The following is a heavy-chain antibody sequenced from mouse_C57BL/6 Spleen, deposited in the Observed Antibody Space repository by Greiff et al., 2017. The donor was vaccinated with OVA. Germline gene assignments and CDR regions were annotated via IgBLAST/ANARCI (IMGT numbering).Heavy chain of an antibody. D-gene: IGHD1-1*01. Sequence: QVQLQQPGAELVRPGSSVKLSCKASGYTFTSYWMHWVKQRPIQGLEWIGNIDPSDSETHYNQKFKDKATLTVDKSSSTAYMQLRSLTSEDSAVYYCARGGDYCGRRFAYWGKGTLVTVSA. CDR1: GYTFTSYW. J-gene: IGHJ3*01. V-gene: IGHV1-52*01. CDR3: ARGGDYCGRRFAY. CDR2: IDPSDSET.